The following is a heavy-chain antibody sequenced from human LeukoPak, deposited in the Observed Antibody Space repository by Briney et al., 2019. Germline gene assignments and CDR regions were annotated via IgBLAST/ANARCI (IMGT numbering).Heavy chain of an antibody. CDR1: GYTFTSYG. CDR2: ISAYNGNT. D-gene: IGHD6-19*01. Sequence: ASVKVSFKASGYTFTSYGISWVRQAPGQGLEWMGWISAYNGNTNYAQKLQGRVTMTTDTSTSTAYMELRSLRSDDTAVYYCARDLGSGWYTISYYFDYWGQGTLVTVSS. J-gene: IGHJ4*02. V-gene: IGHV1-18*01. CDR3: ARDLGSGWYTISYYFDY.